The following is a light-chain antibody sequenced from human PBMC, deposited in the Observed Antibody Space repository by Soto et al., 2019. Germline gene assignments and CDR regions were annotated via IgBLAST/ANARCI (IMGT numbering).Light chain of an antibody. CDR1: EDIDNH. CDR2: DAS. J-gene: IGKJ3*01. CDR3: QQCDSLPVT. V-gene: IGKV1-33*01. Sequence: DIQMTQSPSSLSASVGARVTITCQASEDIDNHLNWYQQRPGGAPKLLIYDASKLQTGVPSGFSGSGSGTDFTLTITSLQPEDIATYYCQQCDSLPVTFGPGTKVDVK.